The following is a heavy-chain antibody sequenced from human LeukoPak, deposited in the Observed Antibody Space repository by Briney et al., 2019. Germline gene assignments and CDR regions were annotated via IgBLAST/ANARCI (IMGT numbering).Heavy chain of an antibody. Sequence: GGSLRPSCAASGFTFSSYAMHWVRQAPGKGLEWVAIISYDGSNKYYADSVKGRFTISRDNSKNTLYLQMNSLRAEDTAVYYCARESIVGAQTPHFDYWGQGTLVTVSS. J-gene: IGHJ4*02. CDR3: ARESIVGAQTPHFDY. CDR2: ISYDGSNK. CDR1: GFTFSSYA. D-gene: IGHD1-26*01. V-gene: IGHV3-30-3*01.